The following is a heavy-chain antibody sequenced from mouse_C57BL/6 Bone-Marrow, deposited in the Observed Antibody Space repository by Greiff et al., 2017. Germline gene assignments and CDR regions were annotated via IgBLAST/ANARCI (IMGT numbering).Heavy chain of an antibody. J-gene: IGHJ1*03. CDR3: VGTYYYGSSYGWYFDV. CDR2: IRSKSSNYAT. V-gene: IGHV10-3*01. D-gene: IGHD1-1*01. CDR1: GFTFNTYA. Sequence: EVQLVESGAGLVQPKGSLKLSCAASGFTFNTYAMHWVRQAPGKGLEWVARIRSKSSNYATYYADSVKDRFTISRDDSQSMLYLQMNNLKTEDTAMYYCVGTYYYGSSYGWYFDVWGTGTTVTVSS.